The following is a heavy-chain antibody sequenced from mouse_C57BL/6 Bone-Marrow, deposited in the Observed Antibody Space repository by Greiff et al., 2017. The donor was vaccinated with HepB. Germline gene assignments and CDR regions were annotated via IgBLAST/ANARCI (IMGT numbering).Heavy chain of an antibody. CDR2: ISTYYGDA. V-gene: IGHV1-67*01. CDR3: ALPYFDY. CDR1: GYTFTDYA. J-gene: IGHJ2*01. Sequence: QVQLQQSGPELVRPGVSVKISCKGSGYTFTDYAMHWVKQSHAKSLEWIGVISTYYGDASYNQKFTDKATMTVDKSSSTAYMELARLTSEDSAVYYCALPYFDYWGQGTTLTVSS. D-gene: IGHD5-5*01.